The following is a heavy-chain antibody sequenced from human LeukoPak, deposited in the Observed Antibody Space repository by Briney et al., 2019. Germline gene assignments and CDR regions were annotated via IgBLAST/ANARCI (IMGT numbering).Heavy chain of an antibody. CDR3: AGDCTNGVCHRDY. J-gene: IGHJ4*02. Sequence: SETLSLTRAVYGGSFSGYYWSWIRQPPGKGLEWIGEINHSGSTNYNPSLKSRVTISVDTSKNQFSLKLSSVTAADTAVYYCAGDCTNGVCHRDYWGQGTLVTVSS. D-gene: IGHD2-8*01. CDR2: INHSGST. V-gene: IGHV4-34*01. CDR1: GGSFSGYY.